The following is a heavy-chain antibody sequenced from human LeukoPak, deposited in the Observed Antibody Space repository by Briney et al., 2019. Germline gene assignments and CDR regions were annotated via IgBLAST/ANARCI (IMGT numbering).Heavy chain of an antibody. J-gene: IGHJ4*02. V-gene: IGHV4-38-2*02. CDR1: GYSISSGYY. Sequence: SETLSLTCTVSGYSISSGYYWGWIRQPPGKGLEWIGSIYHSGSTYYNPSLKSRVTISVDTSKNQFSLKLSSVTAADTAVYYCAREPIAAAGPALDYWGQGTLVTVSS. CDR3: AREPIAAAGPALDY. D-gene: IGHD6-13*01. CDR2: IYHSGST.